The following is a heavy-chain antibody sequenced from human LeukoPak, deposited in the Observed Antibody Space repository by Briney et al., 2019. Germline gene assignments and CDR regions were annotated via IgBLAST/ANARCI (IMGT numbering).Heavy chain of an antibody. CDR2: ISWNSDNI. CDR1: GFTFDDYA. D-gene: IGHD3-22*01. Sequence: GGSLRLSCAASGFTFDDYAMHWVRQAPGKGLEWVSGISWNSDNIEYADSVKGRFTISRDNAKNALYLQMNSLRAEDTAVYYCARGYYDSGGSHFDSWGQGTLVTVSS. V-gene: IGHV3-9*01. CDR3: ARGYYDSGGSHFDS. J-gene: IGHJ4*02.